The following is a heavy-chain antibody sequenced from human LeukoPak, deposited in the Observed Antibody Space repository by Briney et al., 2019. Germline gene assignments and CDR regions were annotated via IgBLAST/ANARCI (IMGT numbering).Heavy chain of an antibody. Sequence: ASVKVSCKASGYTFIDFYMHWVRQAPGQGLEWMGIINPRGGSTVYAQNFQGRVTLTRDTSTNTVYMELSSLRSEDTAVYYCARRYYDNSGHPYGYYFDYWGQGTLVTVSS. CDR1: GYTFIDFY. CDR3: ARRYYDNSGHPYGYYFDY. CDR2: INPRGGST. J-gene: IGHJ4*02. D-gene: IGHD3-22*01. V-gene: IGHV1-46*01.